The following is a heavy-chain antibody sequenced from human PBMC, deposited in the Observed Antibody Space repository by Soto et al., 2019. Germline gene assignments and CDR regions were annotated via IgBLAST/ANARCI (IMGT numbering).Heavy chain of an antibody. J-gene: IGHJ3*02. D-gene: IGHD2-15*01. CDR1: GGSISSYY. Sequence: QVQLQESGPGLVKPSETLSLTCTVSGGSISSYYWSWIRQPPGKGLEWIGYIYYSGSTNYNPSLKSRVTISVDTSKSQFSLKLSSVTAADTAVYYCARWGYCSGGSCYSTFSGAFDIWGQGTMVTVSS. V-gene: IGHV4-59*01. CDR3: ARWGYCSGGSCYSTFSGAFDI. CDR2: IYYSGST.